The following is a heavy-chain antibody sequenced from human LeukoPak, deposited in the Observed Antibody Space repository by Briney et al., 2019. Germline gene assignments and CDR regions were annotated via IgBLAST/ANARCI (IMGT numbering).Heavy chain of an antibody. CDR2: ISSSGSTI. CDR3: AREARTHHTYYFDY. D-gene: IGHD1-14*01. Sequence: PGGSLRLFCAASGFTFSSYEMNWVRQAPGKGLEWVSYISSSGSTIYYADSVKGRFTISRDNAKNSLYLQMNSLRAEDTAVYYCAREARTHHTYYFDYWGQGTLVTVSS. V-gene: IGHV3-48*03. J-gene: IGHJ4*02. CDR1: GFTFSSYE.